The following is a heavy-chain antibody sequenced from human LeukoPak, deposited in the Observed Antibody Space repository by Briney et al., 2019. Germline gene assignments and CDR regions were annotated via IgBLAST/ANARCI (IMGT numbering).Heavy chain of an antibody. CDR1: GGTFISYA. J-gene: IGHJ4*02. CDR3: ASRPYYYGSGQYYFDY. Sequence: GSSVKVSCKASGGTFISYAISWVRQAPGQGLEWMGGIIPIFDTANYAQKFQGRVTITTDESTSTAYMELSSLRSEDTAVYYCASRPYYYGSGQYYFDYWGQGTLVTVSS. V-gene: IGHV1-69*05. CDR2: IIPIFDTA. D-gene: IGHD3-10*01.